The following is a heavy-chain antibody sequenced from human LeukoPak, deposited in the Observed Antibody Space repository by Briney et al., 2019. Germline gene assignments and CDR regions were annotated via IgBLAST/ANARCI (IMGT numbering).Heavy chain of an antibody. J-gene: IGHJ4*02. CDR2: ISSGSSNI. CDR1: GFIFSTYS. D-gene: IGHD7-27*01. V-gene: IGHV3-21*04. Sequence: PGGSLRLSCTASGFIFSTYSMVWVRQAPGKGLEWVSSISSGSSNIYYADSVKGRFTISRDNAQNSLYLQMNSLRAEDTAVYYCAKGDVSVTREFDYWGQGTLVTVSS. CDR3: AKGDVSVTREFDY.